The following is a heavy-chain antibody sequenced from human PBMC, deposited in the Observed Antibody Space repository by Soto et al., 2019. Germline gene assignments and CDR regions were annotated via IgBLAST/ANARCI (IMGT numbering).Heavy chain of an antibody. D-gene: IGHD4-17*01. V-gene: IGHV4-34*01. J-gene: IGHJ6*02. CDR2: INHSGST. CDR1: GGSFSGYY. Sequence: SETLSLTCAVYGGSFSGYYWSWIRQPPGKGLEWIGEINHSGSTNYNPSLKSRVTISVDTSKNQFSLKLSSVTAADTAVYYCESLETTVTNPYYHYGIDVWGQGTTVTVSS. CDR3: ESLETTVTNPYYHYGIDV.